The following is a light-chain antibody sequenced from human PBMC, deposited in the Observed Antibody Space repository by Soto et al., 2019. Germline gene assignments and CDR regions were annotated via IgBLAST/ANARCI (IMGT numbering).Light chain of an antibody. CDR2: DAS. CDR3: QQRSNFIT. J-gene: IGKJ5*01. V-gene: IGKV3-11*01. Sequence: VVLTQSPATVSVSPGERATLSCRASLSVSSYLAWYQQKPGQAPRLLIYDASYRATGILDRFSGSGSGTDFTLTISSLAPEDFAVYYCQQRSNFITFGQGTRLEIK. CDR1: LSVSSY.